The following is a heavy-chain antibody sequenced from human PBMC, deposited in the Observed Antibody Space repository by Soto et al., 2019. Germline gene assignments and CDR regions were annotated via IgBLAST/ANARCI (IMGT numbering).Heavy chain of an antibody. CDR2: MNPNSGDT. D-gene: IGHD3-10*01. V-gene: IGHV1-8*01. Sequence: QVQLVQSGAEVKKPGASVKVSCKASGYTFTSYEINWVRQATGQGLEWMGWMNPNSGDTGYAQKFQGRVTMTRNTSMSTGYMELGSLRSEDTAVYYCARGELLWFGELLRWGQGTLVSVSS. CDR3: ARGELLWFGELLR. J-gene: IGHJ4*02. CDR1: GYTFTSYE.